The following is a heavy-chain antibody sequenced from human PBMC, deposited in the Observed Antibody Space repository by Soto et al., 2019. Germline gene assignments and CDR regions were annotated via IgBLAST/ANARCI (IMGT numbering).Heavy chain of an antibody. CDR1: GFTLSNYD. CDR3: ARASRYSFRAFDP. J-gene: IGHJ5*02. Sequence: PGGSLRLSCAASGFTLSNYDMNWVRQASGKGLEWLSYISSSGSTKYYADSVRGRFTISRDSAKNSMYLQINSLRAEDTAVYYCARASRYSFRAFDPWGQGTLVTVSS. V-gene: IGHV3-48*03. CDR2: ISSSGSTK. D-gene: IGHD2-15*01.